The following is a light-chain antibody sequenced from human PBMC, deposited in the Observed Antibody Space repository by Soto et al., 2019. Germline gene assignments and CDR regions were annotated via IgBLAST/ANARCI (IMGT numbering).Light chain of an antibody. J-gene: IGLJ1*01. CDR2: EVS. V-gene: IGLV2-14*01. Sequence: QSALTQPASVSGSPGQSITISCTGSSSDVGGYNYVSWYQHHPGKAPKLIISEVSSRPSGLSDRFSGSKSGNTASLTISGLQAEDEADYYCSSYRSGSTYVFGTGTKVTVL. CDR1: SSDVGGYNY. CDR3: SSYRSGSTYV.